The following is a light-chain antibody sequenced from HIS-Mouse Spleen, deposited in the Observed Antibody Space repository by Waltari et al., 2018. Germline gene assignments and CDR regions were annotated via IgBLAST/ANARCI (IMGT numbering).Light chain of an antibody. J-gene: IGLJ3*02. Sequence: QSALTQPASVSGSPGQSITISCTGTSSDVGSYNLVSWYQQHPGKAPNLRIYEGSKRPSGVSNRLQGAKAGNTASLTISGLQAEDEADYYCCSYAGSSSWVFGGGTKLTVL. CDR1: SSDVGSYNL. CDR2: EGS. V-gene: IGLV2-23*01. CDR3: CSYAGSSSWV.